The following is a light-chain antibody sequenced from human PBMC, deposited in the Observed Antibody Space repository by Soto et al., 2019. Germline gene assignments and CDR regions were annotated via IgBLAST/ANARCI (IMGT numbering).Light chain of an antibody. V-gene: IGKV3-20*01. J-gene: IGKJ1*01. Sequence: EILLTQSPGTLSLSPGERATLSCRASQSINNNYLAWYQQKRGQAPRLLIYGASSRATGIPDGFSGSGSGTDFTLPISRLEAEDYAVYYCQQYGGAPRTFGQGIKGEIK. CDR3: QQYGGAPRT. CDR2: GAS. CDR1: QSINNNY.